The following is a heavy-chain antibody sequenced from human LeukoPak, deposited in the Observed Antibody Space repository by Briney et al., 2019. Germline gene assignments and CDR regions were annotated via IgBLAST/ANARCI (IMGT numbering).Heavy chain of an antibody. D-gene: IGHD4-11*01. CDR3: ARRHDYSNYPDY. CDR2: ISSSSSYI. Sequence: GRSLRLSCAASGFTFSSYSMNWVRQAPGKGLEWVSSISSSSSYIYYADSVKGRFTISRDNAKNSLYLQMNSLRAEDTAVYYCARRHDYSNYPDYWGQGTLVTVSS. J-gene: IGHJ4*02. V-gene: IGHV3-21*01. CDR1: GFTFSSYS.